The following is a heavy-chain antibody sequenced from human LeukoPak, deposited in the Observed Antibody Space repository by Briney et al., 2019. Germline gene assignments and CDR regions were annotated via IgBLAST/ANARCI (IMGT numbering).Heavy chain of an antibody. J-gene: IGHJ4*02. CDR2: IYYIGST. CDR1: GGSFSSYY. V-gene: IGHV4-59*01. Sequence: PSETLSLTCTVSGGSFSSYYWTWIRQPPGKGLQWIGYIYYIGSTSYNPSLKSRVAMSVDTSKNQSSLKLSSVTAADTAVYYCASHKGRATAVDYWGQGTLVTVSS. D-gene: IGHD2-21*02. CDR3: ASHKGRATAVDY.